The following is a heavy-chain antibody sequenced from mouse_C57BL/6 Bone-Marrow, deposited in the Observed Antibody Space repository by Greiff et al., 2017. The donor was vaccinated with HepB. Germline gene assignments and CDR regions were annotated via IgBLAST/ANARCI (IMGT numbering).Heavy chain of an antibody. D-gene: IGHD1-1*01. CDR1: GFTFSSYA. J-gene: IGHJ1*03. V-gene: IGHV5-4*01. CDR3: ARELYYGSSYGYFDV. Sequence: EVQLVESGGGLVKPGGSLKLSCAASGFTFSSYAMSWVRQTPEKRLEWVATISDGGSYTYYPDNVKGRFTISRDNAKNNLYLQMSHLKSEDTAMYYCARELYYGSSYGYFDVWGTGTTVTVSS. CDR2: ISDGGSYT.